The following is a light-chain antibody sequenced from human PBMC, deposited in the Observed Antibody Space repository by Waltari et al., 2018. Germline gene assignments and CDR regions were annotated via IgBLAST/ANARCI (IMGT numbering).Light chain of an antibody. CDR2: GAS. V-gene: IGKV3-20*01. CDR3: QQYGGSSWT. CDR1: QTLSSDY. J-gene: IGKJ1*01. Sequence: EIVLTQSPGTLSLSPGDRATLSCRASQTLSSDYLAWYQQKPGQAPRLLIYGASNRATGIPDRFSGSGSGTDFTLTISRLEPEDFALFYCQQYGGSSWTFGQGTRLEMK.